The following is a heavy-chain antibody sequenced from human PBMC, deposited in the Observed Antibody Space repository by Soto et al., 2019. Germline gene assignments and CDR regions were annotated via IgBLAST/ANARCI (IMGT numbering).Heavy chain of an antibody. J-gene: IGHJ6*02. CDR1: GFTFSSYA. Sequence: QVQLVESGGGVVQPGRSLRLSCAASGFTFSSYAMHWVRQAPGKGLEWVAVISYDGSNKYYADSVKGRFTISRDNSKNTLYLQMNSLRAEDTAVYYCARVSRHYYYGMDVWGQGTTVTVSS. V-gene: IGHV3-30-3*01. CDR3: ARVSRHYYYGMDV. CDR2: ISYDGSNK.